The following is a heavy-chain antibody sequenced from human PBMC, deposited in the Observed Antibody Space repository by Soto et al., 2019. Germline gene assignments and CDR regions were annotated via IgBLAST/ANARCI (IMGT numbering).Heavy chain of an antibody. J-gene: IGHJ4*02. Sequence: GGSLRLSCVASGFTFRAYSMSWVRQAPGQGLEWVASITSSNTYIYYTRSVEGRFTISRDDAKNSLHLQMNTLRAEDTGVYYCVRDLLEGYGHARQPDYWGQGTLVTVSS. CDR2: ITSSNTYI. V-gene: IGHV3-21*06. CDR1: GFTFRAYS. CDR3: VRDLLEGYGHARQPDY. D-gene: IGHD2-15*01.